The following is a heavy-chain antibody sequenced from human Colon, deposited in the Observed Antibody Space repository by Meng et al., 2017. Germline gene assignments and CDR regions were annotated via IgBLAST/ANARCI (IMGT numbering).Heavy chain of an antibody. CDR2: TYYRSKWYN. CDR1: GDNVSNNSPA. CDR3: ARESSRQFDY. Sequence: QLQPSRRVLWKPSQTPPPTFANSGDNVSNNSPAWNWIRQSPSRGLEWLGMTYYRSKWYNEYAGSVKSRISITPDTSTNQFSLQLNSVTPDDTAVYYCARESSRQFDYWGQGTLVTVSS. J-gene: IGHJ4*02. V-gene: IGHV6-1*01.